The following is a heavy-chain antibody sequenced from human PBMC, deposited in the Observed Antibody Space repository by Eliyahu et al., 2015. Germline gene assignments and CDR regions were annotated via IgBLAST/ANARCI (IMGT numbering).Heavy chain of an antibody. D-gene: IGHD1-26*01. CDR3: TRADLVGATDC. V-gene: IGHV3-72*01. Sequence: EVQLVESGGGLVQPGGSLXLSCAXXPLDSPSRDNYMDWVRQAQGKGLEWVGRIRNKDNSYTTQYAASVKGRFXISRDDXKNSLYLQMNSLKTEDTAVYYCTRADLVGATDCWGQGTLVTVSS. J-gene: IGHJ4*02. CDR1: DSPSRDNY. CDR2: IRNKDNSYTT.